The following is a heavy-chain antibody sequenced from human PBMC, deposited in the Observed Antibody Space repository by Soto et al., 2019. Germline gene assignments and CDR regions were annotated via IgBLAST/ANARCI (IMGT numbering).Heavy chain of an antibody. CDR1: GGSISSYY. J-gene: IGHJ4*02. D-gene: IGHD3-22*01. V-gene: IGHV4-59*01. CDR2: IYYSGST. Sequence: SETLSLTCTVSGGSISSYYWSWIRQPPGKGLEWIGYIYYSGSTNYNPSLKSRVTISVDTSKNQFSLTLRSVTAADTAVYYCAAADRYYYDSSGYNYWGQGTLVTVSS. CDR3: AAADRYYYDSSGYNY.